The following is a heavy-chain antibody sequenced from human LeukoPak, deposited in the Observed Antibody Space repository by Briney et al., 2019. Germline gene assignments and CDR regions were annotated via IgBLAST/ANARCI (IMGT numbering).Heavy chain of an antibody. CDR2: VSGSGDGT. CDR3: VKAQGGTDALLDY. D-gene: IGHD1-26*01. J-gene: IGHJ4*02. Sequence: GGSLRLSCAGSGFTFSSHAMSWVRQAPGKGLEWVSAVSGSGDGTYYADSVKGRFTISRDNSKNTLDLQMNSLRAEDTAVYYCVKAQGGTDALLDYWGQGTLVTVSS. CDR1: GFTFSSHA. V-gene: IGHV3-23*01.